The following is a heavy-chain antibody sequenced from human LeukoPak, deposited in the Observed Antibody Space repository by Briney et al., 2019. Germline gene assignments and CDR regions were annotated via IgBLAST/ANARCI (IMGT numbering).Heavy chain of an antibody. V-gene: IGHV1-18*01. CDR2: ISAYNGNT. J-gene: IGHJ4*02. Sequence: ASVKVSCKASGYTFTSYGISWVRQAPGQGLEWMGWISAYNGNTNYAQKFQGRVTMTRDTSISTAYMELSRLRSDDTAVYYCAGSGNSSVFDYWGQGTLVTVSS. CDR3: AGSGNSSVFDY. CDR1: GYTFTSYG. D-gene: IGHD4-23*01.